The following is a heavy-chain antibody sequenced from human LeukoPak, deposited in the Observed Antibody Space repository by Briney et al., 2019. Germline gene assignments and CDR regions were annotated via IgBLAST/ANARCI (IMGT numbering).Heavy chain of an antibody. CDR3: AKTAEAAAAFYWFDP. V-gene: IGHV4-39*01. Sequence: SETLSLTCTVSGGSISSNSYYWGWIRQPPGKGLEWIGNVFYSGSTYYNPSPKSRVTISVDTSKNQFSLKLSSVTAADTAVYYCAKTAEAAAAFYWFDPWGQGTLVTVSS. J-gene: IGHJ5*02. CDR1: GGSISSNSYY. CDR2: VFYSGST. D-gene: IGHD6-13*01.